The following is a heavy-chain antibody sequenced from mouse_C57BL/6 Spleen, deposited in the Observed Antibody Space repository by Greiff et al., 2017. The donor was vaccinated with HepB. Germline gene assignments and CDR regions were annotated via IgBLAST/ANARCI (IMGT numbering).Heavy chain of an antibody. CDR1: GFTFSSYA. CDR3: ARVGGLLRYFDY. V-gene: IGHV5-4*01. D-gene: IGHD2-3*01. J-gene: IGHJ2*01. Sequence: EVQLVESGGGLVKPGGSLKLSCAASGFTFSSYAMSWVRQTPEKRLEWVATISDGGSYTYYPDNVKGRFTISRDNAKNNLYLQMSHLKSEDTAMYYCARVGGLLRYFDYWGQGTTPTVSS. CDR2: ISDGGSYT.